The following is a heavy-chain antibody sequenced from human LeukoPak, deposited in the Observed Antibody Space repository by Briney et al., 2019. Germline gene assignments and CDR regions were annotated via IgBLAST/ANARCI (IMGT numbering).Heavy chain of an antibody. V-gene: IGHV1-69*04. CDR1: GGTFSSYA. CDR3: ARVLLRYLDY. J-gene: IGHJ4*02. Sequence: ASVKVSCKASGGTFSSYAISWVRQAPGQGLEWMGRIIPILGIANYAQKFQGRVTITADKSTSTAYMELSSLRSDDTAVYYCARVLLRYLDYWGQGTLVTVSS. CDR2: IIPILGIA. D-gene: IGHD3-9*01.